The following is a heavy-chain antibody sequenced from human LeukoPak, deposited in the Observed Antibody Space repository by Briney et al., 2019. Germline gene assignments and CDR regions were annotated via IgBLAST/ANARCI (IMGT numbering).Heavy chain of an antibody. CDR2: IYYSGSS. D-gene: IGHD6-13*01. CDR1: GGSISSYY. V-gene: IGHV4-59*01. Sequence: PSETLSLTCTVSGGSISSYYWSWIRQPPGKGLGWIGYIYYSGSSNYNPSLKSRVTISVDTSKNQVSLKLSSATAADTAVYYCARGAWYSSSWYEYFQHWGQGTLVTVSS. J-gene: IGHJ1*01. CDR3: ARGAWYSSSWYEYFQH.